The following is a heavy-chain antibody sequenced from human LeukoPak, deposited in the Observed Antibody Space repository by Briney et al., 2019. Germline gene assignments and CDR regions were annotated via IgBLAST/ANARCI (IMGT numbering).Heavy chain of an antibody. CDR2: MNPNSGNT. CDR1: GYTFTSYD. D-gene: IGHD3-22*01. J-gene: IGHJ4*02. V-gene: IGHV1-8*01. Sequence: ASVKVSCKASGYTFTSYDINWVRQATGQGLEWMGWMNPNSGNTGYAQKFRGRVTMTRNTSISTAYMELSSLRSEDTAVYYCARFTQYFYDSSGFWGQGTLVTVSS. CDR3: ARFTQYFYDSSGF.